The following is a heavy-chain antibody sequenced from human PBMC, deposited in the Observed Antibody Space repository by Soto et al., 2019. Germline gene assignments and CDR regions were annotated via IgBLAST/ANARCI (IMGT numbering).Heavy chain of an antibody. CDR3: AVAVAGPTAIGY. J-gene: IGHJ4*02. D-gene: IGHD6-19*01. CDR1: GFTFSSYW. CDR2: INSDGSST. V-gene: IGHV3-74*01. Sequence: EVQLVESGGGLVQPGGSLRLSCAASGFTFSSYWMHWVRQAPGKGLVWVSRINSDGSSTSYADSVEGRFTISRDNAKKTLYLQMISLRAEDTAVYYCAVAVAGPTAIGYWGQGTLVTVSS.